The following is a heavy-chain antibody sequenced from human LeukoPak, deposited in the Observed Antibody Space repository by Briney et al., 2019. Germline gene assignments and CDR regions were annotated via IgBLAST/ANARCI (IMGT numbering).Heavy chain of an antibody. CDR1: GFTFNSYA. Sequence: GGSLRLSCAASGFTFNSYAMSWVRQAPGKGLEWVSAISGTGGSIYYADSVKGRFTISRDNSKNTLYLQMNSLRAEDTAVYYCAKEEGSGWYNWFDPWGQGTLVTVSS. CDR3: AKEEGSGWYNWFDP. J-gene: IGHJ5*02. D-gene: IGHD6-19*01. V-gene: IGHV3-23*01. CDR2: ISGTGGSI.